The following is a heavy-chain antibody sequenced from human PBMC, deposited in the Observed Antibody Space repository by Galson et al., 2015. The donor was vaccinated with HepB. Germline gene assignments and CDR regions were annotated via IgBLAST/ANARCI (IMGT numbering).Heavy chain of an antibody. V-gene: IGHV3-7*03. Sequence: SLRLSCAASRFSFSRYWMTWIRQAPGKGLEWVANIQQEASEKYYVESVTGRFTISRDNAKTSVYLQMNTRRAEDTAVYYCERDRGQAAPRPSTFDIWGQGTMVTVSS. CDR3: ERDRGQAAPRPSTFDI. J-gene: IGHJ3*02. CDR2: IQQEASEK. D-gene: IGHD6-6*01. CDR1: RFSFSRYW.